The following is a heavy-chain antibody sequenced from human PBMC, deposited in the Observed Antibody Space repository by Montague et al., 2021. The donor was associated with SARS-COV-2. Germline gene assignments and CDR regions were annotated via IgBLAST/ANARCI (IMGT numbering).Heavy chain of an antibody. CDR1: GGSINTGGYY. CDR2: IYSSGST. D-gene: IGHD5-18*01. V-gene: IGHV4-61*02. J-gene: IGHJ2*01. CDR3: ARDPGYTSFTRWYFDL. Sequence: TLSLTCSVSGGSINTGGYYWNWIRQSAGKGLEWIGRIYSSGSTNSRPSLKSRVTISLDTSKNQFYLWLSSVTAADTAVYYCARDPGYTSFTRWYFDLWGPGTLVTVSS.